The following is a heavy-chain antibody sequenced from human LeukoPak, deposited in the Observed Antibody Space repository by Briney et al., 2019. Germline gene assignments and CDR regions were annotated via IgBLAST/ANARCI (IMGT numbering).Heavy chain of an antibody. V-gene: IGHV4-59*01. Sequence: SETLSLICTVSGGSISSYYWSWIRQPPGKGLEWIGYIYYSGSTNYTPSLKSRVTISVDTSKNQFSLKLSSVTAADTAVYYCARDLGGYDFDYWGQGTLVTVSS. CDR1: GGSISSYY. D-gene: IGHD5-12*01. CDR2: IYYSGST. J-gene: IGHJ4*02. CDR3: ARDLGGYDFDY.